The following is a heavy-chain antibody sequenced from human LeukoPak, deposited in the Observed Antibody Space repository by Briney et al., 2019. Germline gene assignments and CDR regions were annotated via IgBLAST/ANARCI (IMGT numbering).Heavy chain of an antibody. D-gene: IGHD6-13*01. CDR2: IYTSGNT. Sequence: PSETLSLTCTVSDGSISSFYWSWIRQPAGKGLEWIGRIYTSGNTNYNPSLKSRVTMSVDTSKNQFSLKLNFVTAADTAMYYCARDLGFAAAGTVAFDPWGQGTLVIVSS. V-gene: IGHV4-4*07. J-gene: IGHJ5*02. CDR1: DGSISSFY. CDR3: ARDLGFAAAGTVAFDP.